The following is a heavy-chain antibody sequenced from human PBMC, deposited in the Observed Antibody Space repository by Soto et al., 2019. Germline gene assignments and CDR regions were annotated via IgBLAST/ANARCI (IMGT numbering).Heavy chain of an antibody. Sequence: ASVKVSCKASGYTFTSYAMHWVRQAPGQRLEWTGWINAGNGNTKYSQKFQGRVTITRDTSASTAYMELSSLRSEDTAVYYCARGTIRGYGLYFDYWGQGTLVTVSS. J-gene: IGHJ4*02. V-gene: IGHV1-3*01. CDR1: GYTFTSYA. CDR2: INAGNGNT. CDR3: ARGTIRGYGLYFDY. D-gene: IGHD5-12*01.